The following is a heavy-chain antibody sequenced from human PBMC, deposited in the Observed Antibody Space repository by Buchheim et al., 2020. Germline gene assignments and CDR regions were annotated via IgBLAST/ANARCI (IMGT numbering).Heavy chain of an antibody. Sequence: QVQLQESGPGLVKPSQTLSLTCAVSGGSISSGGYSWSWIRQPPGKGLEWIGYIYHSGSTYYNPSLKSRVTISVDRSKNQFSLKLSSVTAADTAVYYCARLSSGGSWTGAFDLWGRGTL. CDR3: ARLSSGGSWTGAFDL. V-gene: IGHV4-30-2*01. CDR1: GGSISSGGYS. D-gene: IGHD2-15*01. CDR2: IYHSGST. J-gene: IGHJ2*01.